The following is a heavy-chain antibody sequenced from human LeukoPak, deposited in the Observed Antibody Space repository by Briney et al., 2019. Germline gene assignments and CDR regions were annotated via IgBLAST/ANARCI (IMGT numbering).Heavy chain of an antibody. V-gene: IGHV4-38-2*02. CDR1: GYSISSGYY. J-gene: IGHJ4*02. D-gene: IGHD3-3*01. Sequence: DPSETLSLTCTVSGYSISSGYYWGWIRQPPGKGLEWIGSIYHSGSTYYNPSLKSRVTISVDTSKNQFSLKLSSVTAADTAVYYCAISYYDFWSGYYGHWGQGTLVTVSS. CDR2: IYHSGST. CDR3: AISYYDFWSGYYGH.